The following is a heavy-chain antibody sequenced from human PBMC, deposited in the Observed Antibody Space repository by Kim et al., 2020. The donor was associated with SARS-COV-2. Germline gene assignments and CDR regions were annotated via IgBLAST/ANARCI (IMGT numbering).Heavy chain of an antibody. CDR2: TWHDGSKK. J-gene: IGHJ4*02. Sequence: GGSLRLSCEASGFSFSTYGMNWVRQAPGKGPEWVAVTWHDGSKKYYGDSVKGRFTISRDNSKNTLYLEMTGLRAEDTALYYCARELMSRWYIFDFWGQGTLVTVSS. D-gene: IGHD2-8*02. V-gene: IGHV3-33*01. CDR3: ARELMSRWYIFDF. CDR1: GFSFSTYG.